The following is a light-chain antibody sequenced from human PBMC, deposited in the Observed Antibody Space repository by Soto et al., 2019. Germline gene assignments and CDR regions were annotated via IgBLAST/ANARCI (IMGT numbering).Light chain of an antibody. CDR1: SSDVGGYNY. Sequence: QSVLTQPRSVSGSPGQSVTISCTGTSSDVGGYNYVSWYQQQPGKAPQLMIYDVSKRPSGVPDRFSGSKSGNTASLTISGLQAEDEADYYCCSYAGSYPWVFGGGTKLTVL. J-gene: IGLJ2*01. CDR2: DVS. CDR3: CSYAGSYPWV. V-gene: IGLV2-11*01.